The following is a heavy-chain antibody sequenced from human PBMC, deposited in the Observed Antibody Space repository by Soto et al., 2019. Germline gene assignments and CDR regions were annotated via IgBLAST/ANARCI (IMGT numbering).Heavy chain of an antibody. CDR1: GGSISSGGYS. J-gene: IGHJ6*02. Sequence: LSLTCAVSGGSISSGGYSWSWIRQPPGKGLEWIGYIYHSGSTYYNPSLKSRVTISVDRSKNQFSLKLSSVTAADTAVYYCARGRNYYYYGMDVWGQGTTVTVSS. CDR2: IYHSGST. V-gene: IGHV4-30-2*01. CDR3: ARGRNYYYYGMDV.